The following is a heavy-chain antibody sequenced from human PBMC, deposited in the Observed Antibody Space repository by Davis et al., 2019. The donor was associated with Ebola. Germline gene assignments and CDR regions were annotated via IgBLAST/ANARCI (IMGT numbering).Heavy chain of an antibody. J-gene: IGHJ4*02. Sequence: SVKVSCKASGGTFSSYAISWVRQAPGQGLEWMGGIIPIFGTANYAQKFQGRVTITADKSTSTAYMELRSLRSEDTAVYYCARETTQRWLQTDYWGQGTLVTVSS. V-gene: IGHV1-69*06. D-gene: IGHD5-24*01. CDR1: GGTFSSYA. CDR3: ARETTQRWLQTDY. CDR2: IIPIFGTA.